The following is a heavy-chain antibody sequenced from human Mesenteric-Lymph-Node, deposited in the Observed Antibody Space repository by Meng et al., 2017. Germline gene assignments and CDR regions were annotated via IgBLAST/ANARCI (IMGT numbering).Heavy chain of an antibody. J-gene: IGHJ4*02. CDR2: IRSKPSSDAT. CDR3: LAAAGTGEDY. D-gene: IGHD6-13*01. CDR1: GFIFSGSV. Sequence: EVQLVESGGGLVQPGGSLTLSCAASGFIFSGSVMHWVRQASGKGLEWVGRIRSKPSSDATAYAASVKGRFTISRDDSKNTAYLQMNTLRSDDTAVYYCLAAAGTGEDYWGQGTLVTVSS. V-gene: IGHV3-73*01.